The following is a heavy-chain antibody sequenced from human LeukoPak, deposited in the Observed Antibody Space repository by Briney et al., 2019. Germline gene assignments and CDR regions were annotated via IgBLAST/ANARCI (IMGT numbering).Heavy chain of an antibody. D-gene: IGHD6-13*01. CDR1: GGTFRSYV. Sequence: ASVKVSCKASGGTFRSYVISWVRQAPGQGLEWMGIINPSGGSTSYAQKFQGRVTMTRDTSTSTVYMELSSLRSEDTAVYYCAREQGYSSSWYSDPPGDYWGQGTLVTVSS. J-gene: IGHJ4*02. CDR2: INPSGGST. CDR3: AREQGYSSSWYSDPPGDY. V-gene: IGHV1-46*01.